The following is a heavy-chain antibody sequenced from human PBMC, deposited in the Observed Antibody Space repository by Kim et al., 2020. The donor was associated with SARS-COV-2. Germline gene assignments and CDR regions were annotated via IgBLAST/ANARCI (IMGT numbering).Heavy chain of an antibody. CDR2: ISSSSSYI. V-gene: IGHV3-21*01. D-gene: IGHD2-2*01. CDR1: GFTFSSYS. CDR3: ARRSRGIVVVPAAMGHFDY. Sequence: GGSLRLSCAASGFTFSSYSMNWVRQAPGKGLEWVSSISSSSSYIYYADSVKGRFTISRDNAKNSLYLQMNSLRAEDTAVYYCARRSRGIVVVPAAMGHFDYWGQGTLVTVSS. J-gene: IGHJ4*02.